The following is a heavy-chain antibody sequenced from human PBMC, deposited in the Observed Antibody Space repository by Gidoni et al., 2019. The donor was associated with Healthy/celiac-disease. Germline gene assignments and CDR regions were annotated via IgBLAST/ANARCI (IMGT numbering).Heavy chain of an antibody. J-gene: IGHJ6*02. Sequence: QVQLVESGGGVVQPGRSLRLSCAASGFTFSSYGMHWVRQAPGKGLEWVAVIWYDGSNKYYADSVKGRFTISRDNSKNTLYLQMNSLRAEDTAVYYCAREYSSGWYGGGYYYYGMDVWGQGTTVTVSS. CDR1: GFTFSSYG. V-gene: IGHV3-33*01. D-gene: IGHD6-19*01. CDR2: IWYDGSNK. CDR3: AREYSSGWYGGGYYYYGMDV.